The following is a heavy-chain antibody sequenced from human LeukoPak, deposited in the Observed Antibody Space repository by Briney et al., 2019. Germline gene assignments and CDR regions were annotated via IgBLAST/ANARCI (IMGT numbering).Heavy chain of an antibody. J-gene: IGHJ4*02. CDR2: ISYDESNK. Sequence: PGRSLRLSCVASGIIFSNYGMHWVRQAPGKGLEWVAVISYDESNKYYADSVKGRFTISRDNSKNTLYLQMNSLRAEDTAVYYCARDQGGYDSYFDYWGQGTLVTVSS. CDR1: GIIFSNYG. V-gene: IGHV3-30*03. CDR3: ARDQGGYDSYFDY. D-gene: IGHD5-12*01.